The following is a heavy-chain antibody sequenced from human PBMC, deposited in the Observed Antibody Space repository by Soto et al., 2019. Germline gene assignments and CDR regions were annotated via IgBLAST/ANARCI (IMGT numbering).Heavy chain of an antibody. CDR1: GGSITSSGSA. D-gene: IGHD1-1*01. CDR3: ARHIHNQGFEYYFDS. V-gene: IGHV4-39*01. Sequence: PSETLSLTCNASGGSITSSGSAWGWIRQCPGKGLEWIGTIDYSGNIYYIPSLKSRITISVDTSKNQISLKLSSVTAADTAVYYCARHIHNQGFEYYFDSWGQGTLVTVSS. CDR2: IDYSGNI. J-gene: IGHJ4*02.